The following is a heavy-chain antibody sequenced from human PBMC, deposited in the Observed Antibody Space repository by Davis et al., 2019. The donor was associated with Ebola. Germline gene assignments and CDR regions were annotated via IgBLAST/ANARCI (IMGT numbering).Heavy chain of an antibody. D-gene: IGHD3-3*01. CDR1: GGSISVSNHY. CDR3: ASYTLRSSQWVPDN. Sequence: MPSETLSLTCTVSGGSISVSNHYWGWIRQPPGQGPEWIGHIYYSGNTYNNLSLKSRVTISVDTSKNQVSLKLDAVTAADTAVYYCASYTLRSSQWVPDNWGQGTQVTVSS. CDR2: IYYSGNT. V-gene: IGHV4-39*01. J-gene: IGHJ4*02.